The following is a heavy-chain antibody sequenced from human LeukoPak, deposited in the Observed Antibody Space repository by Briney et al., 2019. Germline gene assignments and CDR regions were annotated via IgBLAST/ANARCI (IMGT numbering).Heavy chain of an antibody. CDR2: ISWNSGSI. D-gene: IGHD6-13*01. V-gene: IGHV3-9*01. J-gene: IGHJ4*02. Sequence: PGRSLRLSCAASGFTFDDYAMHWVRQAPGKGLEWVSGISWNSGSIGYADSVKGRFTISRDNAKNSLYLQMNSLRAEDTALYCCAKGVGSSWYFSIDYWGQGTLVTVSS. CDR3: AKGVGSSWYFSIDY. CDR1: GFTFDDYA.